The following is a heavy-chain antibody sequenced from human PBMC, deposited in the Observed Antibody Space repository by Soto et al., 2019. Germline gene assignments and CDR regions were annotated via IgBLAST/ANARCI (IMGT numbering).Heavy chain of an antibody. CDR3: AKVAPSISILLGFDH. J-gene: IGHJ4*02. Sequence: QLVESGGDVVQPGRSLRLSCAASGFTFSNYGIHWVRQAPGKGLERVAVISHDGNKEYYADSVKGRFTVSRDNSKKTVYLQMNSLRAEDTAMYYCAKVAPSISILLGFDHWGPGTLVTVSS. D-gene: IGHD3-3*02. V-gene: IGHV3-30*18. CDR1: GFTFSNYG. CDR2: ISHDGNKE.